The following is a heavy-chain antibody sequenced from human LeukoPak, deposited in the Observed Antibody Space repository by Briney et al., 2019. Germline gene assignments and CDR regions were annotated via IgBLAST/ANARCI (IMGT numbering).Heavy chain of an antibody. CDR1: GGTFSSYA. CDR2: IIPIFGTA. D-gene: IGHD2-2*01. J-gene: IGHJ4*02. V-gene: IGHV1-69*05. CDR3: ARGSSTSHTAFDY. Sequence: VASVKVSCKASGGTFSSYAISWVRQAPGQGLEWMGGIIPIFGTANYAQKFQGRVTMTRDTSTSTVYMELSSLGSEDTAVYYCARGSSTSHTAFDYWGQGTLVTVSS.